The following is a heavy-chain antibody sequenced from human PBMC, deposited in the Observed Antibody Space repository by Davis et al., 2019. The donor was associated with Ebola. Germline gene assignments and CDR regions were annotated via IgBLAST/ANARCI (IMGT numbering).Heavy chain of an antibody. CDR1: GFTFSNYA. CDR2: VSHSEREK. D-gene: IGHD3-3*01. CDR3: AKAVFHEVLDS. J-gene: IGHJ4*02. Sequence: PGGSLRLSCAASGFTFSNYAMHWVRQAPGKGLEWVAVVSHSEREKFYADSVKGRFTISRDNSENTLYLQMNSLTADDTAVYFCAKAVFHEVLDSWGQGTPVTASS. V-gene: IGHV3-30*04.